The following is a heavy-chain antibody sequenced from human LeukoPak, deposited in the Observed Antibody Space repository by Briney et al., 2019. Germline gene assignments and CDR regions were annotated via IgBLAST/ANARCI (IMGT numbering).Heavy chain of an antibody. CDR3: ARAAKPYYDSSGFHLL. V-gene: IGHV3-21*01. J-gene: IGHJ4*02. CDR1: GFTFSSYS. Sequence: PGGSLRLSCAASGFTFSSYSMNWVRQAPGKGLEWVSSISSSSSYIYYADSVKGRFTISRDNAKSSLYLQMNSLRAEDTAVYYCARAAKPYYDSSGFHLLWGQGTLVTVSS. CDR2: ISSSSSYI. D-gene: IGHD3-22*01.